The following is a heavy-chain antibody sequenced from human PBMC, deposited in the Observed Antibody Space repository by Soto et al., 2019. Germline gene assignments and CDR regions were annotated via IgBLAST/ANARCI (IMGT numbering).Heavy chain of an antibody. CDR2: ISWNSGRI. J-gene: IGHJ4*02. CDR1: GFTFDDYA. V-gene: IGHV3-9*01. Sequence: EVQLVESGGGLVQPGRSLRLSCAASGFTFDDYAMHWVRQAPGKGLEWVSGISWNSGRIGYADSVKGRFTISRDNAKNSLYLQMNSLRAEDTALYYCAKDKGIALKLFDYWGQGTLVTVSS. CDR3: AKDKGIALKLFDY. D-gene: IGHD6-13*01.